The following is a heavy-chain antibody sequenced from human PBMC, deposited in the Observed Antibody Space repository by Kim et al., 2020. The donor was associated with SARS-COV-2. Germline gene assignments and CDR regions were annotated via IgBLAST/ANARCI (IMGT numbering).Heavy chain of an antibody. Sequence: SVKGRFTISRDNSKNTLYLHMKGLRAEDTAVYYCARSFNKGVVGATSFDYWGQGTLVTVCS. CDR3: ARSFNKGVVGATSFDY. D-gene: IGHD1-26*01. J-gene: IGHJ4*02. V-gene: IGHV3-30*07.